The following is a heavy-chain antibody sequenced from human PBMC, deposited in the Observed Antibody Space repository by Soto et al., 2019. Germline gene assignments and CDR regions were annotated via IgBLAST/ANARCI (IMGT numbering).Heavy chain of an antibody. CDR3: ARGPPVRYYDFWSGYYTLDYYYYYGMDV. CDR1: GYTFTGYY. D-gene: IGHD3-3*01. V-gene: IGHV1-2*04. CDR2: INPSSGGT. Sequence: ASVKVSCKASGYTFTGYYMHWVRQAPGQGLEWMGWINPSSGGTNYAQKFQGWVTMTRDTSISTAYMELSRLRSDDTAVYYCARGPPVRYYDFWSGYYTLDYYYYYGMDVWGQGTTVTVSS. J-gene: IGHJ6*02.